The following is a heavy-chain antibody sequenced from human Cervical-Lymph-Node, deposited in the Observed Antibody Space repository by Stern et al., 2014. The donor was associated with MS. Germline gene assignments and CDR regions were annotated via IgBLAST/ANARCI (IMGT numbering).Heavy chain of an antibody. CDR3: ASSRDGYTSFDY. Sequence: QVQLQESGPGLVKPSGTLSLNCSVSLASMSRYYWSWIRQPPGKGLEWIGYMYDFGSANYNPSLKSRVSMSVDASKNQFSLKLTSATAADTAVYYCASSRDGYTSFDYWGQGTLVTVSS. CDR1: LASMSRYY. D-gene: IGHD5-24*01. J-gene: IGHJ4*02. CDR2: MYDFGSA. V-gene: IGHV4-59*01.